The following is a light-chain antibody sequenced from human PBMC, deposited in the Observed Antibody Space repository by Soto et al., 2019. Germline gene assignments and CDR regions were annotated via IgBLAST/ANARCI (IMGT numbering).Light chain of an antibody. J-gene: IGLJ1*01. CDR3: GSCTITNSLSYV. CDR2: EVS. V-gene: IGLV2-8*01. CDR1: RSDIGGYNF. Sequence: QSALTQPPSASGSLGQSVTISCTGTRSDIGGYNFVSWYRQSPGKAPKVVIDEVSKRPSGVPDRFSGSKSGNTASLTISRLQTEDEAIYYCGSCTITNSLSYVFGTGTKLTVL.